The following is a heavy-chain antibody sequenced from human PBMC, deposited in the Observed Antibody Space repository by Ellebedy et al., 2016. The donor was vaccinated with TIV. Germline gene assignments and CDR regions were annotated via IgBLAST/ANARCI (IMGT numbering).Heavy chain of an antibody. V-gene: IGHV1-2*04. D-gene: IGHD5-18*01. CDR3: ARGINVDTAMVFPY. CDR1: GYTFTGYY. Sequence: ASVKVSXXASGYTFTGYYMHWVRQAPGQGLEWMGWINPNSGGTNYAQKFQGWVTMTRDTSISTAYMELSRLRSDDTAVYYCARGINVDTAMVFPYWGQGTLVTVSS. J-gene: IGHJ4*02. CDR2: INPNSGGT.